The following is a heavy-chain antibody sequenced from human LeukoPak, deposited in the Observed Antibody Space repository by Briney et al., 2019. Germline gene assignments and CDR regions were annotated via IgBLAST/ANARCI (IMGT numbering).Heavy chain of an antibody. V-gene: IGHV5-51*01. CDR2: IYPGDSDT. D-gene: IGHD4-11*01. J-gene: IGHJ6*03. Sequence: GESLKISCKGSGYSFTSYWIGWVRQMPGKGLEWMGIIYPGDSDTRYSPSFQGQVTISADKSISTAYLQRSSLKASDTAMYYCARTLLDYSNYYYYMDVWGKGTTVTVSS. CDR1: GYSFTSYW. CDR3: ARTLLDYSNYYYYMDV.